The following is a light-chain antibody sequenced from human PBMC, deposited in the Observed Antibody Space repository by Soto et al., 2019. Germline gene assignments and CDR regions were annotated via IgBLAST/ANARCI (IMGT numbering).Light chain of an antibody. V-gene: IGKV3-20*01. CDR1: QSVGSNY. CDR3: QVYDRSPL. Sequence: EIVLTQSPDSLSLSPGERATLSCRASQSVGSNYLAWYQQKPGQAPRLLMYDASGRASGIPDRFTGSGSGTDFTLTISSLEPEDFGVYHCQVYDRSPLFGGGNKVDIX. J-gene: IGKJ4*01. CDR2: DAS.